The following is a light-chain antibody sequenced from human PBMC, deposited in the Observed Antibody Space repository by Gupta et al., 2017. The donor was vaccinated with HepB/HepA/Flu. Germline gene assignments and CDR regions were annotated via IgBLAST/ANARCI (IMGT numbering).Light chain of an antibody. V-gene: IGKV3-20*01. Sequence: DIVLPQSPATLSWSPRKRATLSCMASQSVSSSYLAWYQQKPGPAPRLLIYGASRRATGIPDRFSGSGSGTDFTLTISRLEPEDGAVYYCQQYGSSPYTCGQGTKLEIK. J-gene: IGKJ2*01. CDR1: QSVSSSY. CDR2: GAS. CDR3: QQYGSSPYT.